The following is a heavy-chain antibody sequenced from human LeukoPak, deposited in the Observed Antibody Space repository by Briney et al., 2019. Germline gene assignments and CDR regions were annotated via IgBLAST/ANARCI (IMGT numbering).Heavy chain of an antibody. CDR3: ARPRLTYYYGSGSYSLSH. V-gene: IGHV1-18*01. CDR1: GYTFTSYG. CDR2: ISAYNGNT. D-gene: IGHD3-10*01. Sequence: GASVKVSCKASGYTFTSYGISWMRQAPGQGLEWMGWISAYNGNTNYAQKLQGRVTMTTDTSTSTAYMELRSLISDDTAVYYCARPRLTYYYGSGSYSLSHWGQGTLATVSS. J-gene: IGHJ4*02.